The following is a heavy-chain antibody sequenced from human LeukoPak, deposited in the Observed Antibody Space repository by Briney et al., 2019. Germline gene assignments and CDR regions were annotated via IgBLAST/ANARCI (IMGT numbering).Heavy chain of an antibody. J-gene: IGHJ4*02. CDR2: INHSGST. Sequence: TSETLSLTCAVYGGSFSGYYWSWIRQPPGKGLEWIGEINHSGSTNYNPSLKSRVTISVDTSKNQFSLKLSSVTAADTAVYYCARESVVPAAAYYFDYWGQGTLVTVSS. D-gene: IGHD2-2*01. CDR1: GGSFSGYY. V-gene: IGHV4-34*01. CDR3: ARESVVPAAAYYFDY.